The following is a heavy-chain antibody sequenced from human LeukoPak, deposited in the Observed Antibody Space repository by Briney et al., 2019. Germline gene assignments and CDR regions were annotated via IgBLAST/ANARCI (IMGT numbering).Heavy chain of an antibody. Sequence: GGSLRLSCAASGFTFSSYAMSWVRQAPGKGLEWVSSISTSSSCIYYADSVKGRFTISRDNAKNSLYLQMNSLRAEDTAVYYCARVQSGYSQRYFYYYMDVWGKGTTVTVSS. CDR2: ISTSSSCI. J-gene: IGHJ6*03. V-gene: IGHV3-21*01. D-gene: IGHD5-12*01. CDR3: ARVQSGYSQRYFYYYMDV. CDR1: GFTFSSYA.